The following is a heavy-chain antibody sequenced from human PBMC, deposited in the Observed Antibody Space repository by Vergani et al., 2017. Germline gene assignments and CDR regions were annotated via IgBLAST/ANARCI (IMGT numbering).Heavy chain of an antibody. D-gene: IGHD5-12*01. V-gene: IGHV3-23*01. CDR3: VEDAGGYENFFDS. J-gene: IGHJ4*02. Sequence: EVQLLESGGSLKQPGGSVRLSCAASGFTFSTYAMHWVRQAPGKGLEWVSALTGGGGSTYYADSFKGRFIISRENSRDTLYLQMTSLRPEDTATYYCVEDAGGYENFFDSGGQGTLVTFSS. CDR2: LTGGGGST. CDR1: GFTFSTYA.